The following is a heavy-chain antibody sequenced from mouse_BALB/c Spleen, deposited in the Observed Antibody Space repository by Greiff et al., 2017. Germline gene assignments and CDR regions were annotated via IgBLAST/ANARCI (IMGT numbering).Heavy chain of an antibody. CDR2: INPYNDGT. J-gene: IGHJ4*01. V-gene: IGHV1-14*01. CDR1: GYTFTSYV. CDR3: ARSQYGNYYYAMDY. D-gene: IGHD2-10*02. Sequence: EVKLLESGPELVKPGASVKMSCKASGYTFTSYVMHWVKQKPGQGLEWIGYINPYNDGTKYNEKFKGKATLTSDKSSSTAYMELSSLTSEDSAVYYCARSQYGNYYYAMDYWGQGTSVTVSS.